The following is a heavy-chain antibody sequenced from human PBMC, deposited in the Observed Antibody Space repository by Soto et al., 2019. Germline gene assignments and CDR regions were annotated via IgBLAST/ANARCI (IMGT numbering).Heavy chain of an antibody. D-gene: IGHD4-17*01. Sequence: QVQLVESGGGLVKPGGSLRLSCAASGFTFSDYYMSWIRQAPGKGLEWVSYISSSGSSTYYADSVKGRFTISRDNGKNSLYLQMNSLRAEDTVVYYCARRWSYSDYGGYAFDIWGQGTMVTVSS. CDR3: ARRWSYSDYGGYAFDI. J-gene: IGHJ3*02. CDR1: GFTFSDYY. CDR2: ISSSGSST. V-gene: IGHV3-11*01.